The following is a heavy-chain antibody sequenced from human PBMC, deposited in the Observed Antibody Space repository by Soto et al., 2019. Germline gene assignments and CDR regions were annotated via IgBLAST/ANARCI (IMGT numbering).Heavy chain of an antibody. V-gene: IGHV3-21*01. D-gene: IGHD3-9*01. CDR1: GFTFSSYS. CDR2: ISSSSSYI. Sequence: EVQLVESGGGLVKPGGSLRLSCAASGFTFSSYSMNWVRQAPGKGLEWVSSISSSSSYIYYADSVKGRFTISRDNAKNSLYLQMNSLRAEDTAVYYCARDPNYDILIGTYYYYYGMDVWGQGTTVTVSS. J-gene: IGHJ6*02. CDR3: ARDPNYDILIGTYYYYYGMDV.